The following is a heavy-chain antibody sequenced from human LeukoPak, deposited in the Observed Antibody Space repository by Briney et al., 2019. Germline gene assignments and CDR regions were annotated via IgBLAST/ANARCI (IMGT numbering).Heavy chain of an antibody. J-gene: IGHJ4*02. V-gene: IGHV1-69*13. D-gene: IGHD3-10*01. CDR3: ARQLESGRVDY. Sequence: ASVKASCKASGGTFSSYAISWVRQAPGQGLEWMGGIIPIFGTANYAQKFQGRVTITADESTSTAYMELSSLRSEDTAVYYCARQLESGRVDYWGQGTLVTVSS. CDR2: IIPIFGTA. CDR1: GGTFSSYA.